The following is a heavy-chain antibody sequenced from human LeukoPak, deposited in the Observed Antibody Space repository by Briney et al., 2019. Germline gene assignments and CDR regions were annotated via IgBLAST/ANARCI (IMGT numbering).Heavy chain of an antibody. D-gene: IGHD2-2*01. CDR3: ASSRYGYCSSISCYVLSY. CDR2: ISYDGSNK. V-gene: IGHV3-30*04. Sequence: GRSLRLSCAASGFTFSSYAMHWVRQAPGKGLEWVAVISYDGSNKDYADSVQGRVTISRDNSKNTLYLQMNSLRTEDTVMYYCASSRYGYCSSISCYVLSYWGQGTLVTVSS. CDR1: GFTFSSYA. J-gene: IGHJ4*02.